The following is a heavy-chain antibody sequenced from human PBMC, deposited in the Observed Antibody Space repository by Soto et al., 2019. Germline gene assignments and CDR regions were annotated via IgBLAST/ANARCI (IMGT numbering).Heavy chain of an antibody. V-gene: IGHV4-34*01. CDR3: ARHDDILTGCYSPGVPLDY. J-gene: IGHJ4*02. Sequence: SETLSLTCAVYGGSFSGYYWSWIRQPPGKGLEWIGEINHSGSTNYNPSLKSRATISVDTSKNQFSLKLSSVTAADTAVYYCARHDDILTGCYSPGVPLDYWGQGTLVTVSS. CDR2: INHSGST. D-gene: IGHD3-9*01. CDR1: GGSFSGYY.